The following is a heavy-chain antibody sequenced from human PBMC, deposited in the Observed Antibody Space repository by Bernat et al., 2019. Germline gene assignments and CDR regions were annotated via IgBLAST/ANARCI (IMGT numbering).Heavy chain of an antibody. CDR2: INHSGST. D-gene: IGHD1-14*01. CDR3: ARVGITGKNDP. CDR1: GGSFSGYY. J-gene: IGHJ5*02. Sequence: QVQLQQWGAGLLKPSETLSLTCAVYGGSFSGYYWSWIRQPLGKGLEWIGEINHSGSTNYNPSLKSRVTISVDTSKNQFSLKLSSVTAADTAVYYCARVGITGKNDPWGQGTLVTVSS. V-gene: IGHV4-34*01.